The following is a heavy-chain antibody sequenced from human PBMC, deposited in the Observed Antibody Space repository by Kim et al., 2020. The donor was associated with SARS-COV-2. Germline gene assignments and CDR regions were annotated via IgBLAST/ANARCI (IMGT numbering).Heavy chain of an antibody. D-gene: IGHD1-26*01. CDR1: GYTFTSYA. CDR3: ARDIEGASPWISLSGTTGMDV. Sequence: ASVKVSCKASGYTFTSYAMHWVSQAPGQRLEWMGWINAGNGNTKYSQKFQGRVTITRDTSASTAYMELSSLRSEDTAVYYCARDIEGASPWISLSGTTGMDVWGQGTTVTVSS. CDR2: INAGNGNT. J-gene: IGHJ6*02. V-gene: IGHV1-3*01.